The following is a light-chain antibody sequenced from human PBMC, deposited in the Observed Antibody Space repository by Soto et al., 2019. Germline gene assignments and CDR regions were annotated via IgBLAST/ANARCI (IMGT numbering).Light chain of an antibody. CDR3: QQYNSYWT. V-gene: IGKV1-5*03. J-gene: IGKJ1*01. Sequence: DIQMTQSPATLSASVGDSVTITCRASQSITNWLAWYQLKPGKAPKLLIHEASNLHSGVSSRFTGSGSGTDFTLTITSLQPEDYATYDCQQYNSYWTFGQGTRVDLK. CDR1: QSITNW. CDR2: EAS.